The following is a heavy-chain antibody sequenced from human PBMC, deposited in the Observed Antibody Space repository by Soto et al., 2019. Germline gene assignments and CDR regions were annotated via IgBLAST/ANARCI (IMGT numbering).Heavy chain of an antibody. V-gene: IGHV3-21*06. J-gene: IGHJ4*02. Sequence: GGSLRLSCAASGFTLGSYRMNWIRQAPGKGLEWVASITSTYGDIYYADSVKGRFTISRYNAKNTLFLQMSSLRAEDTALYYCARDPFDCGGDCYWADYWGQGTLVTVSS. CDR1: GFTLGSYR. CDR3: ARDPFDCGGDCYWADY. CDR2: ITSTYGDI. D-gene: IGHD2-21*02.